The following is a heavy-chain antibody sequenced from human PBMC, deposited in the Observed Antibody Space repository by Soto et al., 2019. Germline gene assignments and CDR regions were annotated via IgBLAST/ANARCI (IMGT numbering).Heavy chain of an antibody. V-gene: IGHV3-15*01. CDR3: TTGGVVGATADAFDI. CDR2: IKSKTDGGTT. J-gene: IGHJ3*02. CDR1: GFTFSNAW. D-gene: IGHD1-26*01. Sequence: GGSLRLSCAASGFTFSNAWISWVRQAPGKGLEWVGRIKSKTDGGTTDYAAPVKGRFTISRDDSKNTLYLQMNSLKTEDTAVYYCTTGGVVGATADAFDIWGQGTMVTVSS.